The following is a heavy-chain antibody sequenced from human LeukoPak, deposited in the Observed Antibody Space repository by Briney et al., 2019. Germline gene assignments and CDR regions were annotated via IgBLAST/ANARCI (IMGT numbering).Heavy chain of an antibody. CDR1: GXSISGYF. V-gene: IGHV4-59*08. CDR3: ARVDLGYCSGGSCYSFDY. Sequence: SETLSLICTVSGXSISGYFWNWIRQPPGKGLEWIDYDYDSGSVKYNPSLKSQVTISEDASKTQFSLRLRSVTAADTAVYYCARVDLGYCSGGSCYSFDYWGQGTLVTVSS. CDR2: DYDSGSV. J-gene: IGHJ4*02. D-gene: IGHD2-15*01.